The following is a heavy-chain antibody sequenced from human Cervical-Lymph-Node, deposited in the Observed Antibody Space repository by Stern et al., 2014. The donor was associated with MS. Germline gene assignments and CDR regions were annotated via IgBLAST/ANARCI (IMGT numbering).Heavy chain of an antibody. D-gene: IGHD2-15*01. CDR1: GYTFTSYG. Sequence: VQLVESGAEVKKPGASVKVSCKVSGYTFTSYGISWVRQVPGQGLEWMGGNSGYNGNTNYAQKLRGRVTMTTDTSTSTAYMELRSLRSDDTAVYYCARVLLGSENAFDIWGQGTMVTVSS. CDR3: ARVLLGSENAFDI. CDR2: NSGYNGNT. J-gene: IGHJ3*02. V-gene: IGHV1-18*01.